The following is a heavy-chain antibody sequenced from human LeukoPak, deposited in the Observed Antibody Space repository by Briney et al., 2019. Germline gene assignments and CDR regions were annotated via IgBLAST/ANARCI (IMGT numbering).Heavy chain of an antibody. V-gene: IGHV6-1*01. CDR2: AFYRSKWYN. Sequence: SQTLSLTCDISGDTLSSNSATWNWIRQPPTRGLEWLGRAFYRSKWYNDYAESVKSRITIKSDTSKNQFSLQLNSVSPEDTAVYYCAREATVTGYYYYYGLDVWGQGTTVTVSS. D-gene: IGHD6-19*01. J-gene: IGHJ6*02. CDR3: AREATVTGYYYYYGLDV. CDR1: GDTLSSNSAT.